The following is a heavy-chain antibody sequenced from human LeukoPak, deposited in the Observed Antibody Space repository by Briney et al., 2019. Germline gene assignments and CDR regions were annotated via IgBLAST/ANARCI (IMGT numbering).Heavy chain of an antibody. Sequence: SESLSLTCTVSGGSNSSYYFSWSRQPPGKGLECIGYISYSGSTNYNPSLMSRVTISVDTSKNQFSLKLSSVTAADTAMYYCARRVPGTTSDIWGQGAMVTVSS. V-gene: IGHV4-59*08. CDR3: ARRVPGTTSDI. CDR2: ISYSGST. D-gene: IGHD1-1*01. J-gene: IGHJ3*02. CDR1: GGSNSSYY.